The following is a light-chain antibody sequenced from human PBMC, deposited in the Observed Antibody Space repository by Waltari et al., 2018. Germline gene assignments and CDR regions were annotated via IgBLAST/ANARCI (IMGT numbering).Light chain of an antibody. CDR3: QSADSSGSL. V-gene: IGLV3-25*03. CDR1: ALPDQY. J-gene: IGLJ2*01. CDR2: KDT. Sequence: SYELTQSPSVSVSPGQTARITCPGDALPDQYAFWYQQKPGQAPVLVIYKDTERPSGIPERFSGSSSRTTVSLTISGVQAEDEADYYCQSADSSGSLFGGGTKLTVL.